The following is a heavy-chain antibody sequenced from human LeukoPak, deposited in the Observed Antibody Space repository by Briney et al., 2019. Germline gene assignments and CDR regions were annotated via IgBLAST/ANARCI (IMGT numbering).Heavy chain of an antibody. CDR2: IYYSGST. Sequence: SETLSLTCTVSGGSISSYYWSWIRQPPGKGLEWIGDIYYSGSTNYNPSLMSRVTIPVDTSKNQFSLRLSSVTAADTAVYYSARLASGSYGPLTPFDYWGQGTLVTVSS. D-gene: IGHD1-26*01. CDR1: GGSISSYY. CDR3: ARLASGSYGPLTPFDY. J-gene: IGHJ4*02. V-gene: IGHV4-59*08.